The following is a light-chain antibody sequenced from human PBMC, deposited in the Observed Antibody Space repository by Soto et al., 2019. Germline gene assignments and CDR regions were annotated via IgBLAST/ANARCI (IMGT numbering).Light chain of an antibody. CDR3: LQYTSYST. CDR1: QSISDW. Sequence: DIQMTQSPSTLSASVGDRVTITCRASQSISDWLAWYQQKPGKAPTLLIYRASSLESGVPSRFSGGGSGTEFTLTISRLQPDDFATYYCLQYTSYSTFGPGTKLDIK. CDR2: RAS. J-gene: IGKJ2*01. V-gene: IGKV1-5*03.